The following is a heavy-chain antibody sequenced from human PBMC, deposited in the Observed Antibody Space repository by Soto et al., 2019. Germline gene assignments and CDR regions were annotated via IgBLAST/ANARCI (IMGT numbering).Heavy chain of an antibody. CDR1: GGSISSSNW. J-gene: IGHJ4*02. Sequence: QVQLQESGPGLVKPSGTLSLTCAVSGGSISSSNWWSWVRQPPGKGLEWIGEIYHSGRTNYNPSLKSRATISVDKSKNQFSLKLSSVTAADTAVYYCARGWSYYGSGSNFDYWGQGTLVTVSS. D-gene: IGHD3-10*01. CDR3: ARGWSYYGSGSNFDY. V-gene: IGHV4-4*02. CDR2: IYHSGRT.